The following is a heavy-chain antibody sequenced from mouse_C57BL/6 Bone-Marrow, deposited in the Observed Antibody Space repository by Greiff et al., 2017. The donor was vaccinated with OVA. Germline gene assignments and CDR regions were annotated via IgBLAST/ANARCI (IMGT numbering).Heavy chain of an antibody. CDR3: ARHSWFAY. CDR2: IHPYSGST. V-gene: IGHV1-64*01. CDR1: GYTFTSYW. J-gene: IGHJ3*01. Sequence: QVQLQQPGAELVKPGATVKLSCNASGYTFTSYWMHWVKQRPGQGLEWMGMIHPYSGSTNYNEKFKSKATMTVDKSSSTAYMHLSSLTSEDAAVDYCARHSWFAYWGQGTLVTVSA.